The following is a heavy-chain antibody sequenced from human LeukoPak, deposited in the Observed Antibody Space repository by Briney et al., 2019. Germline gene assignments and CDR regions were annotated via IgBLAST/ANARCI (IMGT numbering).Heavy chain of an antibody. CDR3: TPAYCSNGVCPPTIDY. CDR1: GFTFSDYY. CDR2: ISTSGSTI. J-gene: IGHJ4*02. Sequence: GGSLRLSCAASGFTFSDYYMNWIRQAPGKGLEWVSYISTSGSTIYYADSVKGRFTISRDNAKNSLYLQMNSLRAEDTALYYCTPAYCSNGVCPPTIDYWGQGTLVTVSS. V-gene: IGHV3-11*04. D-gene: IGHD2-8*01.